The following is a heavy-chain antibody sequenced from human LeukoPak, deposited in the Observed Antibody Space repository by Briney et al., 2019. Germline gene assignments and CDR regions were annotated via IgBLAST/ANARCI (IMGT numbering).Heavy chain of an antibody. CDR1: GFAFTSSA. V-gene: IGHV1-58*02. CDR3: AAAGDSSIFVFDY. J-gene: IGHJ4*02. Sequence: GPSVTVSCKASGFAFTSSAMQWVRQARGQRPEWIGWIVVGSGNTNYAQKFQERVTITRDMSTSTAYMELSSLRSEDTAVYYCAAAGDSSIFVFDYWGQGTLVTVSS. CDR2: IVVGSGNT. D-gene: IGHD3-22*01.